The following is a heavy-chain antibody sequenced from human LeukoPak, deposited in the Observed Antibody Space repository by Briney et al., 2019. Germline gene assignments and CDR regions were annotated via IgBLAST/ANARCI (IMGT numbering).Heavy chain of an antibody. Sequence: SETLSLTCTVSGGSISSFYWSWIRQSPGKGLECIGYIHYTGSTNYNPSLKSRVTISVETSKNQFPLKLKSVTAADTAVYYCARGGYYGSGNDFRFDPWGQGTLVTVSS. CDR1: GGSISSFY. J-gene: IGHJ5*02. CDR2: IHYTGST. V-gene: IGHV4-59*01. D-gene: IGHD3-10*01. CDR3: ARGGYYGSGNDFRFDP.